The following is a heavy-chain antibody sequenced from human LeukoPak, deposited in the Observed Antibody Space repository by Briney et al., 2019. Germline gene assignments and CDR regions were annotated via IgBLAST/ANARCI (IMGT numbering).Heavy chain of an antibody. V-gene: IGHV1-2*02. CDR1: GSTFSDYH. Sequence: GASVKVSCKASGSTFSDYHINWVRQASGQGPEWMGWINTKSGDAKYNQAFQGRVTMTRDTSISTAYTELNRLRSDDTAMYYCARGEYSNGYPYRLDSWGQGTLVTVSS. D-gene: IGHD3-16*01. CDR2: INTKSGDA. CDR3: ARGEYSNGYPYRLDS. J-gene: IGHJ4*02.